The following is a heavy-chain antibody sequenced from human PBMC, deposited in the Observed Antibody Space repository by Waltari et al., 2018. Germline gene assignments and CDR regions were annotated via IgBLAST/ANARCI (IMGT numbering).Heavy chain of an antibody. CDR3: ARGRRLYSSSSGGYFDY. CDR1: GGSFSGYY. D-gene: IGHD6-6*01. Sequence: QVQLQQWGAGLLKPSETLSLTCAVYGGSFSGYYWSWIRQPPGKGLEWIGEINHSGSTNYNPSRKGRVTISVDTSKNQVSLKLSSGTAADTAVYYCARGRRLYSSSSGGYFDYWGQGTLVTVSS. V-gene: IGHV4-34*01. J-gene: IGHJ4*02. CDR2: INHSGST.